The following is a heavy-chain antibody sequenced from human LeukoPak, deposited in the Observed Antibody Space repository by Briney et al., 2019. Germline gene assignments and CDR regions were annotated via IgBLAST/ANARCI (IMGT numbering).Heavy chain of an antibody. J-gene: IGHJ4*02. CDR3: VKSYGDHYLFEY. CDR1: GFTFSAFG. CDR2: LSFDGSRQ. Sequence: GRSLRLSCAASGFTFSAFGMHWVRQAPGKGLEWVAVLSFDGSRQYYADAVRGRFIISRDISKNTLFLQMNNLRAEDTAIYYCVKSYGDHYLFEYWGQGTLVTVSS. D-gene: IGHD4-17*01. V-gene: IGHV3-30*18.